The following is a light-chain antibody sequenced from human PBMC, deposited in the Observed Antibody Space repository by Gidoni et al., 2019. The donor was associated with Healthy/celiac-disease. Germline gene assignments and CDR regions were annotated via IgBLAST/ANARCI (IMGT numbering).Light chain of an antibody. CDR2: KAS. J-gene: IGKJ4*01. CDR1: PSISSW. V-gene: IGKV1-5*03. Sequence: LQMTPSPSTLSASVGDRVPLTCRASPSISSWLAWYQQKPGKAPKLLIYKASSLESGVPSRFSGSGSGTEFTLTISSLQPDDFATYYCQQYNSYSLALTFGGGTKVEIK. CDR3: QQYNSYSLALT.